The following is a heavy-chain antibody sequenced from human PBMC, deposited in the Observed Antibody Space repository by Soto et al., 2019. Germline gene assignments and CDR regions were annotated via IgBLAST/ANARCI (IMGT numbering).Heavy chain of an antibody. D-gene: IGHD3-10*01. CDR1: GGSINNYY. CDR2: IHRSGST. CDR3: ARDSYWSGSGTYLGDTLDM. J-gene: IGHJ3*02. V-gene: IGHV4-59*01. Sequence: QVQLQESGPGLVKPSETLSLTCTVSGGSINNYYWSWIRQPPGRGLEWIGHIHRSGSTNYNASLESRVTISVDTSKNQFSLELISVTAADTAVYHCARDSYWSGSGTYLGDTLDMWSQGTMVTVFS.